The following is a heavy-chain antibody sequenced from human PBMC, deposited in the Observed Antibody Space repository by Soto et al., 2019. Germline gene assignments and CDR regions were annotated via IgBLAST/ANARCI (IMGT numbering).Heavy chain of an antibody. V-gene: IGHV5-51*03. CDR3: ARLDCTNGVCYHFYDL. CDR2: VNPGDSET. CDR1: DYTFAAYW. J-gene: IGHJ3*01. D-gene: IGHD2-8*01. Sequence: PGELLKICCKGGDYTFAAYWIGGVRELREKGLEWMGIVNPGDSETRYRPSFQGQVTISADKSINTAYLQWSSLKASDNAMYYCARLDCTNGVCYHFYDLWGQGTMVTVSS.